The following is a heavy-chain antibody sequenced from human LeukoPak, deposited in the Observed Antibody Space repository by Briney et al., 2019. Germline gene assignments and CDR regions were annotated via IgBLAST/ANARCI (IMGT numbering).Heavy chain of an antibody. CDR1: GGSISSYY. D-gene: IGHD6-13*01. Sequence: SETLSLTCTVSGGSISSYYWSWIRQPPGKGLEWIGSIYYSGSTYYNPSLKSRVTISVDTSKNQFSLKLSSVTAADTAVYYCARRGGGSSWWDPLDYWGQGTLVTVSS. J-gene: IGHJ4*02. CDR2: IYYSGST. V-gene: IGHV4-59*05. CDR3: ARRGGGSSWWDPLDY.